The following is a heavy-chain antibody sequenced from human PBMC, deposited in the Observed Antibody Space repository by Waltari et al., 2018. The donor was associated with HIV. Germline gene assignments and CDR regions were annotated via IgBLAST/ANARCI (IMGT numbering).Heavy chain of an antibody. CDR2: MLASVDST. Sequence: EVQLLESGGGLVQPGGSLRLSCAASGFTFSIYAMNWVRQAPGKGLESVSIMLASVDSTYYTYTGKGWFTISRDNSNNTLFLQRTSGRAEDTAVYYCAKEWGVTFDPWGQGTLVTVSS. CDR1: GFTFSIYA. V-gene: IGHV3-23*01. D-gene: IGHD3-10*01. J-gene: IGHJ5*02. CDR3: AKEWGVTFDP.